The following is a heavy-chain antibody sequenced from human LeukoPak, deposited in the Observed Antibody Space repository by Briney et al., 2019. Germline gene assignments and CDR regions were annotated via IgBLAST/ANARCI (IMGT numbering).Heavy chain of an antibody. CDR3: TTFYHEYSPY. V-gene: IGHV3-15*01. CDR1: GFSFMNAW. D-gene: IGHD2/OR15-2a*01. CDR2: IKSNADGVTP. Sequence: GESLKISCAASGFSFMNAWMIWVRQAPGKGLEWVGRIKSNADGVTPDYSAPARGRFTIARDDSKNTLYQQINSLKTEDTAVYSSTTFYHEYSPYWGRGTLVTVSS. J-gene: IGHJ4*02.